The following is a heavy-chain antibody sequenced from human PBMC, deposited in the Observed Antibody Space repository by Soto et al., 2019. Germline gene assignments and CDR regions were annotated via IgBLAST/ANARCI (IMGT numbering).Heavy chain of an antibody. Sequence: QVQLVQSGAEVKKPGSSVKVSCKASRGTFSSYAISWVRQAPGQGLEWMGGIIPIFGTANYAQEFQGRVTITADESTSTAYMELSSLRSEDTAVYYCARMFFSSYFYYWGQGTLVTVSS. D-gene: IGHD3-10*02. CDR1: RGTFSSYA. CDR3: ARMFFSSYFYY. CDR2: IIPIFGTA. J-gene: IGHJ4*02. V-gene: IGHV1-69*12.